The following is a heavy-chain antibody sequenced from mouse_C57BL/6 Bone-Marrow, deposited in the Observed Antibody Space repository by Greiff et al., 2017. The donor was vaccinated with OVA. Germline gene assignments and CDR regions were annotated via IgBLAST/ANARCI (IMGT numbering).Heavy chain of an antibody. V-gene: IGHV1-81*01. J-gene: IGHJ3*01. CDR2: IYPRSGNT. Sequence: VQLQQSGAELARPGASVKLSCKASGYTFTSYGISWVKQRTGQGLEWIGEIYPRSGNTYYNEKFKGKATLTADKSSSTAYMELRRLTSEDSAVYFCAPHYYGSSWFAYRGQGTLVTVSA. D-gene: IGHD1-1*01. CDR3: APHYYGSSWFAY. CDR1: GYTFTSYG.